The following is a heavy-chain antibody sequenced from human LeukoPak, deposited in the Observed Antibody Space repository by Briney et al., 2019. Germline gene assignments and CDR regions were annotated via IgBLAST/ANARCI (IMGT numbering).Heavy chain of an antibody. V-gene: IGHV4-59*01. CDR1: GGSISSYY. Sequence: SETLSLTCTVSGGSISSYYWSWIRQPPGKGLEWIGYIYYSGSTNYNPSLKSRVTISVGTSKNQFSLKVSSVTAADTAVYYCARRANHDYGDYAYFDYWGQGTLVTVSS. CDR2: IYYSGST. D-gene: IGHD4-17*01. J-gene: IGHJ4*02. CDR3: ARRANHDYGDYAYFDY.